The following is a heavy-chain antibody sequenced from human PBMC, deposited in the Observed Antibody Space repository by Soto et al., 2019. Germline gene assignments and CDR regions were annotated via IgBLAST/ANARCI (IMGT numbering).Heavy chain of an antibody. CDR1: GGSISSYY. D-gene: IGHD2-2*01. CDR2: IYYSGST. CDR3: AREMPPPLRGFDP. J-gene: IGHJ5*02. Sequence: PSETLSLTCTVSGGSISSYYWSWIRQPPGKGLEWIGYIYYSGSTNYNPSLKSRVTISVDTSKNQFSLKLSSVTAADTAVYYCAREMPPPLRGFDPWGQGTLVTVSS. V-gene: IGHV4-59*01.